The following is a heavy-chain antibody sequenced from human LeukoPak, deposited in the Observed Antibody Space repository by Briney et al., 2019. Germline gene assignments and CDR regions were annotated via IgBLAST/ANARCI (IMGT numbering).Heavy chain of an antibody. CDR1: GFTFISYG. Sequence: GGSLRLSCAASGFTFISYGMHWVRQAPGKGLEWVTFIRYDGSNKYYADSVKGRFIISRDNSKNTLYLQMNSLRAEDTAVYYCARAGYGSGSSHAGGGWDYWGQGTLVTVSS. CDR3: ARAGYGSGSSHAGGGWDY. V-gene: IGHV3-30*02. CDR2: IRYDGSNK. J-gene: IGHJ4*02. D-gene: IGHD3-10*01.